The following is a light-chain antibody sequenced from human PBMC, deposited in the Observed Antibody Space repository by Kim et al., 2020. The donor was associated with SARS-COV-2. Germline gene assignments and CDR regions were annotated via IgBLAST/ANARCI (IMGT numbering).Light chain of an antibody. J-gene: IGLJ1*01. V-gene: IGLV3-19*01. CDR3: NSRDSSDNHRDV. CDR1: SLRRFY. CDR2: GKN. Sequence: SSELTQDPAVSVALGQAVRITCQGDSLRRFYASWYQQRPGQAPRLVFYGKNSRPSGIPDRFSGSTSGNTAVLTITGAQAEDEADYYCNSRDSSDNHRDVFGAGTKVTVL.